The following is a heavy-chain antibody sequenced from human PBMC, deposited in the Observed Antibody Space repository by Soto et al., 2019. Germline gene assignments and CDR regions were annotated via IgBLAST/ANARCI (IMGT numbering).Heavy chain of an antibody. D-gene: IGHD3-3*01. J-gene: IGHJ5*02. Sequence: ESLSLTCAVYGGSFSGYYWSWIRQPPGKGLEWIGEINHSGSTNYNPSLKSRVTISVDTSKNQFSLKLSSVTAADTAVYYCARMGPIFGVVIIPAEWFDPWGQGXLVTVYS. CDR3: ARMGPIFGVVIIPAEWFDP. V-gene: IGHV4-34*01. CDR2: INHSGST. CDR1: GGSFSGYY.